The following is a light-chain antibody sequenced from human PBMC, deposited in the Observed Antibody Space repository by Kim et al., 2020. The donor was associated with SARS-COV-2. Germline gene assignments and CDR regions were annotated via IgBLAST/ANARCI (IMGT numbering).Light chain of an antibody. V-gene: IGKV3-20*01. Sequence: LTPGDRATLSGGASQGVSSNYIAWHQQEPGQPTRLLIYGTSTTATGTPDRCSGSGSGTDFTRTISRLKPEDFAVYYCQQYGSLITFGQGKRLEIK. CDR1: QGVSSNY. CDR2: GTS. CDR3: QQYGSLIT. J-gene: IGKJ5*01.